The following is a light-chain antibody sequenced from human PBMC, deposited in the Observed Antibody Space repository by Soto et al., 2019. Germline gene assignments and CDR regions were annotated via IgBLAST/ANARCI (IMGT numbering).Light chain of an antibody. CDR3: QHYNSYSEA. V-gene: IGKV1-5*03. Sequence: DIQMTQSPSTLSGSVGDRVTTTCRASQTISSWLAWYQQKPGKAAKHLVYKASTLKSGVPSRFSGSGSGTEFTLTISSLQPDDFATYYCQHYNSYSEAFGQGTKVDIK. J-gene: IGKJ1*01. CDR1: QTISSW. CDR2: KAS.